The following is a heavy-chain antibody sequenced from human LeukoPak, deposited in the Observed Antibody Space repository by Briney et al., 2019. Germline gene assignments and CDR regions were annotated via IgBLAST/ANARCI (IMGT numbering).Heavy chain of an antibody. CDR2: IYYTGKP. V-gene: IGHV4-59*01. Sequence: SETLSLTCAVYGGSISGYYWGWIRQPPGGTLEYIGHIYYTGKPDYNPSLKSRVTMSVDTSKNQFSLRLSSVTAADTAVYYCARWDCSSGTCFHLDYWGQGTLVTVSS. CDR3: ARWDCSSGTCFHLDY. D-gene: IGHD6-19*01. J-gene: IGHJ4*02. CDR1: GGSISGYY.